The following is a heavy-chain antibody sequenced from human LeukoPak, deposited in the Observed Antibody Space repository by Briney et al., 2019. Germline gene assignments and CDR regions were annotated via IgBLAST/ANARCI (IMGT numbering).Heavy chain of an antibody. V-gene: IGHV1-2*02. CDR2: INPNSGGT. D-gene: IGHD3-3*01. CDR1: GYTFTSYD. CDR3: AGVDFWSGYYAFDI. Sequence: ASVKVSCKASGYTFTSYDINWVRQAPGQGLEWMGWINPNSGGTNYAQKFQGRVTMTRDTSISTAYMELSRLRSDDTAVYYCAGVDFWSGYYAFDIWGQGTMVTVSS. J-gene: IGHJ3*02.